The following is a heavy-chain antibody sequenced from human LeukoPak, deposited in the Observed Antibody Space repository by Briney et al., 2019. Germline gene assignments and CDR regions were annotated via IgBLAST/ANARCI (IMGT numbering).Heavy chain of an antibody. Sequence: GGSLRLSCAASGFTFSSYAMSWVRQAPGKGLEWVSAISGSGGSTYYADSVKGRFTISRDNSKNTLYLQMNSLRAEDTAVYYCAKDSGGNMVRGAVAINFDYWGQGTLVTVSS. J-gene: IGHJ4*02. CDR1: GFTFSSYA. V-gene: IGHV3-23*01. CDR2: ISGSGGST. D-gene: IGHD3-10*01. CDR3: AKDSGGNMVRGAVAINFDY.